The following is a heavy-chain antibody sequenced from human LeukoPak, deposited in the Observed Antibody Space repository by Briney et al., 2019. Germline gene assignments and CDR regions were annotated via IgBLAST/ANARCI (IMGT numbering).Heavy chain of an antibody. CDR3: TTPGEIWFGELFPFDY. D-gene: IGHD3-10*01. V-gene: IGHV3-15*01. Sequence: GGSLRLSCAASGFTFSNAWMSWVRQAPGKGLEWVGRIKSKTDGGTTDYAAPVKGRFTISRDDSKNTLYLQMNSPKTEDTAVYYCTTPGEIWFGELFPFDYWGQGTLVTVSS. CDR2: IKSKTDGGTT. CDR1: GFTFSNAW. J-gene: IGHJ4*02.